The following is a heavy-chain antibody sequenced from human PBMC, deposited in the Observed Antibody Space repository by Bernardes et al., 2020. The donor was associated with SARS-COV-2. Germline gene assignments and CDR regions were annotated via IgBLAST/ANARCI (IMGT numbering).Heavy chain of an antibody. Sequence: GESLKISCRTSGYRFTSYWISWVRQMPGKGLEWMGSIDPTDSFSKYSPSFQGHVSISADKSTSITYLQWSSLKASDTAMYYCARDYDFWSGYYDYFDYWGQGTLVTVSS. V-gene: IGHV5-10-1*01. D-gene: IGHD3-3*01. J-gene: IGHJ4*02. CDR3: ARDYDFWSGYYDYFDY. CDR1: GYRFTSYW. CDR2: IDPTDSFS.